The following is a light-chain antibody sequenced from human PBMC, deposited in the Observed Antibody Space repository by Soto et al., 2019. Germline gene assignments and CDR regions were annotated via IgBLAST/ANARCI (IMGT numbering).Light chain of an antibody. V-gene: IGKV3-20*01. CDR3: QQYGSSPRT. Sequence: EIVLTQSPSNLSLSPGGKATLSCRARQSFSSHFLAWYQQKPCQAPRLLIYGASSRATGIPDRFSGSGSGTDFTLTISRLEPEDFAVYYCQQYGSSPRTFGQGTKVEIK. J-gene: IGKJ1*01. CDR1: QSFSSHF. CDR2: GAS.